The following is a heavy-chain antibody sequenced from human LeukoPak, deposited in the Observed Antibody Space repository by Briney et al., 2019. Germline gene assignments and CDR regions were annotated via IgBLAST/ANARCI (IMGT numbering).Heavy chain of an antibody. J-gene: IGHJ6*02. V-gene: IGHV4-39*01. CDR3: ARRCKCSGGNCYSYYYYAMDV. Sequence: PSETLSLTCAVSGGSISSGGYSWSWIRQPPGKGLEWIGSISYSGSTYYNPSLKSRVTISVDTSKNQFSLKLSSVTAADTAVYYCARRCKCSGGNCYSYYYYAMDVWGQGTTVTVSS. CDR1: GGSISSGGYS. D-gene: IGHD2-15*01. CDR2: ISYSGST.